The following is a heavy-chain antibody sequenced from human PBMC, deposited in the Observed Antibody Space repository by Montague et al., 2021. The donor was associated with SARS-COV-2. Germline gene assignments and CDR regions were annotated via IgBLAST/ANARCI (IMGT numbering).Heavy chain of an antibody. CDR3: AREVSIMVRGRGRFDY. V-gene: IGHV3-30*04. CDR2: ISHDGNDK. Sequence: SRRLSCAASGFTFSSFAMHWVRQAPGKGLEWVALISHDGNDKYYADSVKGRFTISRDNSKNTLYLQMNSLGAEDTAVYYCAREVSIMVRGRGRFDYWGQGTSVTVSS. D-gene: IGHD3-10*01. CDR1: GFTFSSFA. J-gene: IGHJ4*02.